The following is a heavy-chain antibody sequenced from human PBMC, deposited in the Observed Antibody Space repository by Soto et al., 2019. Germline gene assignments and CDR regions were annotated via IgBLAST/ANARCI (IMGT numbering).Heavy chain of an antibody. J-gene: IGHJ4*02. V-gene: IGHV3-7*01. CDR2: IGQDGSEK. Sequence: EVQLVESGGGLVQPGGSLRLSCAASGFTLSRYWMTWVRQAPGKGLEWVANIGQDGSEKYYVDSVKGRFTISRDNAKNSLYLQMNSLRAEDTAVYYCARERAEAPAVDFWGQGTLVPVSS. CDR1: GFTLSRYW. CDR3: ARERAEAPAVDF.